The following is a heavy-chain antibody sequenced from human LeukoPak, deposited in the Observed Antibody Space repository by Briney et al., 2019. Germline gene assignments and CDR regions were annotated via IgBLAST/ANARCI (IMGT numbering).Heavy chain of an antibody. Sequence: RTSETLSLTCTVSGGSISSGSYYWSWIRQPAGKGLEWIGRIYTSGSTNYNPSLKSRVTISVDTSKNQFSLKLSSVTAADTAVYYCARHRGSSSLFDYWGQGTLVTVSS. V-gene: IGHV4-61*02. CDR1: GGSISSGSYY. CDR3: ARHRGSSSLFDY. CDR2: IYTSGST. D-gene: IGHD6-6*01. J-gene: IGHJ4*02.